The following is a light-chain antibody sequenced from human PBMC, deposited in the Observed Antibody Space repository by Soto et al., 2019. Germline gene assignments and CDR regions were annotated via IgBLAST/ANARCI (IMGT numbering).Light chain of an antibody. V-gene: IGKV1-39*01. J-gene: IGKJ2*01. CDR1: QKIRNY. Sequence: DIQMTQSPSSLSASVGDRVTITCRASQKIRNYLNWYQQRPGKTPYLLVYAASNLRGGVPSRFSGSGSGAAFTLPIHSLQPEDFAPYYCQQIHSPSSYTFGQGTRVDIK. CDR2: AAS. CDR3: QQIHSPSSYT.